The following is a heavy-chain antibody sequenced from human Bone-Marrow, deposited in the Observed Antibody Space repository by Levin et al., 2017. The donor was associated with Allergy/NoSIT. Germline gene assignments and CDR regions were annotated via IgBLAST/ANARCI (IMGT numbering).Heavy chain of an antibody. J-gene: IGHJ4*02. CDR3: ARWGIAVAATGY. Sequence: LSLTCAASGFTFSSYWMSWVRQAPGKGLEWVANIKQDGSEKYYVDSVKGRFTISRDNAKNSLYLQMNSLRAEDTAVYYCARWGIAVAATGYWGQGTLVTVSS. CDR2: IKQDGSEK. CDR1: GFTFSSYW. D-gene: IGHD6-19*01. V-gene: IGHV3-7*01.